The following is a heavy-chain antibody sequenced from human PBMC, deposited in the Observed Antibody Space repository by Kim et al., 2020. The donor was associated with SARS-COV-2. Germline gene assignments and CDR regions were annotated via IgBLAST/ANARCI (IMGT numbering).Heavy chain of an antibody. CDR3: ARDRDILTSLFWFDP. CDR2: IWYDGSNK. Sequence: GGSLRLSCAASGFTFSSYGMHWVRQAPGKGLEWVAVIWYDGSNKYYADSVKGRFTISRDNSKNTLYLQMNSLRAEDTAVYYCARDRDILTSLFWFDPWGQGTLVTVSS. J-gene: IGHJ5*02. CDR1: GFTFSSYG. D-gene: IGHD3-9*01. V-gene: IGHV3-33*01.